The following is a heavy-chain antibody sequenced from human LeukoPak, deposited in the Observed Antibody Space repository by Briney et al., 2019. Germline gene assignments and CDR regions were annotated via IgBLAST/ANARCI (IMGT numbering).Heavy chain of an antibody. CDR2: INPNSGDT. J-gene: IGHJ4*02. CDR1: GYTFTGYF. D-gene: IGHD7-27*01. Sequence: ASVKVSCKASGYTFTGYFMHWVRQAPGQGLEWMGRINPNSGDTNYAQTLQGRVTMTRDTSISTVYMELSRLRSDDTAVYYCARDLFSTSNWELYYWGQGTLVTVSS. CDR3: ARDLFSTSNWELYY. V-gene: IGHV1-2*06.